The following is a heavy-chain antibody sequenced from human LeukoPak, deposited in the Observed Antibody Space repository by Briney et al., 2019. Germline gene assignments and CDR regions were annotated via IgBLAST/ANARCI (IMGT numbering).Heavy chain of an antibody. CDR2: ISSSSSYT. J-gene: IGHJ4*01. V-gene: IGHV3-11*06. Sequence: GGSLRLSSAASGFTFSDYYMSWIRQAPGKGLEWVSYISSSSSYTNYADSVKGRFTISRDNAKNSLYLQMNSLRAEDTAVYYCARDRGAYCGGDCYLGFDYWGRGTLVTVSS. CDR3: ARDRGAYCGGDCYLGFDY. CDR1: GFTFSDYY. D-gene: IGHD2-21*02.